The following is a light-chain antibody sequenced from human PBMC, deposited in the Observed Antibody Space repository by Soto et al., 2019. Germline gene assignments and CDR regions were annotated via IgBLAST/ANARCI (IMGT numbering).Light chain of an antibody. CDR3: SSYTSSSTL. J-gene: IGLJ1*01. CDR2: EVS. V-gene: IGLV2-14*01. Sequence: QSALTQPASVSGSPGQSITISCTGTSSDVGSYNYVSWYQQHPGKAPKLMIYEVSDRPSGISSRFSGSKSGNTASLTIPGLQTEDEADYYCSSYTSSSTLFGTGTKVTVL. CDR1: SSDVGSYNY.